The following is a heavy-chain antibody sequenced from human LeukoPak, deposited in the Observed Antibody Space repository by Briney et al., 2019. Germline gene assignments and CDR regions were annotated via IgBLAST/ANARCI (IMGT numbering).Heavy chain of an antibody. Sequence: VASVKVSRKASGYTFTGYYMHWVRQAPGQGLEWMGWINPNSGGTNYAQKFQGRVTMTRDTSISTAYMELSRLRSDDTAVYYCAREDRSGGYYYYYGMDVWGQGTTVTVSS. D-gene: IGHD3-10*01. J-gene: IGHJ6*02. CDR2: INPNSGGT. CDR1: GYTFTGYY. V-gene: IGHV1-2*02. CDR3: AREDRSGGYYYYYGMDV.